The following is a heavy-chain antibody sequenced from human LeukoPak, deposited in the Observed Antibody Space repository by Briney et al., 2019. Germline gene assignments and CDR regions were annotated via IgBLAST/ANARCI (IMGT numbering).Heavy chain of an antibody. CDR2: MSGSADTI. D-gene: IGHD6-6*01. CDR1: GFTFSDYY. Sequence: GGSLRLSCAASGFTFSDYYMSWIRQAPGRGLEWLSYMSGSADTIYYADSVRGRFTISRDNAKNSLYLQMSSLRAEDTALYYCARDYSSSSDYFYYMDVWGKGTTVTVSS. V-gene: IGHV3-11*04. CDR3: ARDYSSSSDYFYYMDV. J-gene: IGHJ6*03.